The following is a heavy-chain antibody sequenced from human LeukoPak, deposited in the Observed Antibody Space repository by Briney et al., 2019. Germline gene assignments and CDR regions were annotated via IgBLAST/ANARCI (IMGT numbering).Heavy chain of an antibody. D-gene: IGHD4-17*01. CDR3: ARAPPPYGDYLYYFDY. V-gene: IGHV4-4*07. J-gene: IGHJ4*02. CDR2: IYTSGST. Sequence: SETLSLTCSVSGGSISSYYWSWIRQPAGKGLEWIGRIYTSGSTNYNPSLKSRVTMSVDTSKNQFSLKLSSVTAADTAVYYCARAPPPYGDYLYYFDYWGQGTLVTVS. CDR1: GGSISSYY.